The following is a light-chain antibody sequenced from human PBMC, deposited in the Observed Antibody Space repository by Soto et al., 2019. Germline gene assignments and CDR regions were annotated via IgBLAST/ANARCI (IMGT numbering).Light chain of an antibody. CDR1: NIGSKS. J-gene: IGLJ2*01. CDR3: HLWDIRSDQVV. Sequence: ELTQPPSVSVAPGQTARITCGGNNIGSKSVHWYRQKPGQAPVLVVSDDTDRPSGTPERFSGSKSANTANLTISGVEGGDEADYYCHLWDIRSDQVVFGGGTKVTVL. CDR2: DDT. V-gene: IGLV3-21*02.